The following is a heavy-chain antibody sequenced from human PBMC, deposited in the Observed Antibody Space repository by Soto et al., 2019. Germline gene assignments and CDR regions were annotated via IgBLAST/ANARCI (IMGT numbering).Heavy chain of an antibody. J-gene: IGHJ4*02. V-gene: IGHV3-23*01. D-gene: IGHD2-2*01. CDR1: GFTVSNYA. CDR2: ISDSGGST. CDR3: AKRSNTPAAMKSPFDY. Sequence: EVQVLDSGGGLVQPGGSLRLSCAASGFTVSNYAMSWVRQAPGKVLEWVSTISDSGGSTYYADSVKGRFTISRDNSKNTLYLQMNSLRAEDTAVYYCAKRSNTPAAMKSPFDYWGQGTLVTVSS.